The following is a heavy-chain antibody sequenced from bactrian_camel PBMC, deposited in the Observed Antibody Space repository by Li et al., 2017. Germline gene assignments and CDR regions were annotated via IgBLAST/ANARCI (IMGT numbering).Heavy chain of an antibody. CDR1: GNTIGWQFDC. CDR2: IVSGGGQ. V-gene: IGHV3S55*01. D-gene: IGHD2*01. J-gene: IGHJ4*01. Sequence: HVQLVESGGGSVQAGGSLRLSCVATGNTIGWQFDCMAWFRQAPGKAREGVAAIVSGGGQRYADSVKGRFTISRDNAKSTLYLQLNDLKVEDTAMYYCAEGWIDRANAEAGRYIRGQGTQVTVS. CDR3: AEGWIDRANAEAGRYI.